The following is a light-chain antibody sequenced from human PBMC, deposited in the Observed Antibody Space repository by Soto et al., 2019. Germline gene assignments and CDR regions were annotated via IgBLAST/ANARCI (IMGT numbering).Light chain of an antibody. J-gene: IGKJ5*01. Sequence: EIVLTQSPGTLSLSPGDRATLSCRASQSVSSSYLAWYQQKPGQAPRLLIYDISTRAAAIPARFSGSGSGTDFTLTVSSLEPEDFTLYYCQQRSNRITFGQGTRLEIK. CDR3: QQRSNRIT. CDR1: QSVSSSY. V-gene: IGKV3D-20*02. CDR2: DIS.